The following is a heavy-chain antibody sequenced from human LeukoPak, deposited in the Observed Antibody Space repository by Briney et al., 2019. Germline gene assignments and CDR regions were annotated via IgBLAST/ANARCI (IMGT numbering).Heavy chain of an antibody. D-gene: IGHD6-13*01. CDR3: ARGTSTAPGIDY. CDR2: INSDGSSA. J-gene: IGHJ4*02. V-gene: IGHV3-74*01. CDR1: GFDFATYW. Sequence: GGSLRLSCAASGFDFATYWMYWVRQVPGKGLVWVAQINSDGSSATYGDSAKGRFSISRDNAKNTLSLYMSSPRAEDTAVYYCARGTSTAPGIDYWGQGTLVAVSS.